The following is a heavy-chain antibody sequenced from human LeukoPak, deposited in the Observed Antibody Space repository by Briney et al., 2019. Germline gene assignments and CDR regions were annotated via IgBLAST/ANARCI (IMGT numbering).Heavy chain of an antibody. Sequence: PGGSLRPSCAASGFTFSSYGMHWVRQAPGKGLEWVAVISYDGSNKYYADSVKGRFIISRDNSKNTLYLQMNSLRAEDTAVYYCAKDWGIAAAGNYFDYWGQGTLVTVSS. D-gene: IGHD6-13*01. CDR1: GFTFSSYG. V-gene: IGHV3-30*18. CDR3: AKDWGIAAAGNYFDY. CDR2: ISYDGSNK. J-gene: IGHJ4*02.